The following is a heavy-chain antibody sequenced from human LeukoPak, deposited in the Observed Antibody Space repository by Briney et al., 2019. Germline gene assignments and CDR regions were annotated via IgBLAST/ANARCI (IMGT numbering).Heavy chain of an antibody. CDR1: GFTFSSYS. CDR2: ISSSSSYI. D-gene: IGHD3-22*01. J-gene: IGHJ4*02. Sequence: GSLRLSCAASGFTFSSYSMNWVRQAPGKGLEWVSSISSSSSYIYYADSVKGRFTISRDNAKNSLYLQMNSLRAEDTAVYYCARDRAPYYYDSSGYDYWGQGTLVTVSS. CDR3: ARDRAPYYYDSSGYDY. V-gene: IGHV3-21*01.